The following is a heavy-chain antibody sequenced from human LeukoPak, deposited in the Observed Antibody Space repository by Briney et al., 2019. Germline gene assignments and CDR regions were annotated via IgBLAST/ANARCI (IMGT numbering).Heavy chain of an antibody. J-gene: IGHJ4*02. D-gene: IGHD1-26*01. CDR1: GFTFSTYA. Sequence: GGSLRLSCAASGFTFSTYAMHWVRQASGKGLEWVALIWYDGTTKWYADSVKGRFTISRDNSRNTVWLQMNSLRVEDTAVYYCAKDPERAEQVGSYFDYWGQGTLVTVSS. V-gene: IGHV3-33*03. CDR3: AKDPERAEQVGSYFDY. CDR2: IWYDGTTK.